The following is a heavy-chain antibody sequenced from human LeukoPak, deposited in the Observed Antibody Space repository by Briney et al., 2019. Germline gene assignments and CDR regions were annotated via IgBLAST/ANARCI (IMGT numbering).Heavy chain of an antibody. V-gene: IGHV1-69*13. Sequence: SVKVSCKASGGTFSSYAISWVRQAPGQGLEWMGGIIPIFGTANYAQKFQGRVTITADESTSTAYMELSSLRSEDTAVYYCARGGYSSATDTFDIWGQGTMVTVSS. D-gene: IGHD6-19*01. J-gene: IGHJ3*02. CDR1: GGTFSSYA. CDR2: IIPIFGTA. CDR3: ARGGYSSATDTFDI.